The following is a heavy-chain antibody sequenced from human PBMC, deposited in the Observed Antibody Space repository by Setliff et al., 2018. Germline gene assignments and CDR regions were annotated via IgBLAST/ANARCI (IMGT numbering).Heavy chain of an antibody. D-gene: IGHD2-21*02. Sequence: LSLTCAVYGGSFSGYYWSWIRQPPGKRLEWIGEIIHSGSTNYNPSLKSRVTISMDTSKNQFSLKVSSVTAADTAVYYCARDLGHGGDSDYWGQGILVTVSS. CDR3: ARDLGHGGDSDY. V-gene: IGHV4-34*12. CDR2: IIHSGST. J-gene: IGHJ4*02. CDR1: GGSFSGYY.